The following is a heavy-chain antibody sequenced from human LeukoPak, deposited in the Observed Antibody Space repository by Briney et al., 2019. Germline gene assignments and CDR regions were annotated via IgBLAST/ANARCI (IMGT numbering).Heavy chain of an antibody. D-gene: IGHD3/OR15-3a*01. CDR1: GFPFSSYE. J-gene: IGHJ6*03. Sequence: GGSLRLSCEGSGFPFSSYEMNWLRQAPGKGLEWVGRIRSKANSYATAYAASVKGRFTISRDDSKNTAYLQMNSLKTEDTAVYYCTRFWATGYYTAHQTDMDVWGKGTTVTVSS. CDR2: IRSKANSYAT. V-gene: IGHV3-73*01. CDR3: TRFWATGYYTAHQTDMDV.